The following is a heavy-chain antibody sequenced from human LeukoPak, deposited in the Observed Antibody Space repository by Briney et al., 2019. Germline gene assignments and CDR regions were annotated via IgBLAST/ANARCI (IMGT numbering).Heavy chain of an antibody. J-gene: IGHJ4*02. Sequence: KPSETLSLTCTVSGGSISGYYWTWIRQPPGKGLECVGYIFYSGSTNYNPSLKSRVTISVDTSKNQFSLKLSSVTAADTAVYYCAKDYGDSGYFDYWGQGTLVTVSS. V-gene: IGHV4-59*12. D-gene: IGHD4-17*01. CDR1: GGSISGYY. CDR3: AKDYGDSGYFDY. CDR2: IFYSGST.